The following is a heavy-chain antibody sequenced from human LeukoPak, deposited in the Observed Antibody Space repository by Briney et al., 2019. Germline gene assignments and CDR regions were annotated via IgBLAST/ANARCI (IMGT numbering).Heavy chain of an antibody. V-gene: IGHV4-39*07. CDR3: ARGYDLWSGYLYGFAP. J-gene: IGHJ5*02. CDR1: GGSISSSSYY. Sequence: PSETLSLTCTVSGGSISSSSYYWGWIRQPPGKGLEWIGSIYYSGSTYYNPSLKSRVTISVDTSKNQFSLKLTSVTAADTAVYYCARGYDLWSGYLYGFAPWGQGTLVTVSS. CDR2: IYYSGST. D-gene: IGHD3-3*01.